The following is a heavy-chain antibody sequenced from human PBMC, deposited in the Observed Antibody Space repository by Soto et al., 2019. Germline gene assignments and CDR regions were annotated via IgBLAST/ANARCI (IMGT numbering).Heavy chain of an antibody. CDR1: GYRFINFY. Sequence: QVPLVQSGAEVKKPGASVKVSCKAFGYRFINFYLHWVRQAPGQGLEWMGWINPKNDDTNYAQKFQGRVTMTRDTSISVAYRELSGLNSGDTAVYYCARDDTGANFGSWGQGTLVTVS. D-gene: IGHD2-8*02. V-gene: IGHV1-2*02. CDR3: ARDDTGANFGS. J-gene: IGHJ4*02. CDR2: INPKNDDT.